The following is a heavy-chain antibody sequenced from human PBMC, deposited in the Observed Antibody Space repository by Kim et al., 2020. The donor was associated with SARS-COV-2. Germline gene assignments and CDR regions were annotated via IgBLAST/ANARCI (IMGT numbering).Heavy chain of an antibody. D-gene: IGHD3-10*01. V-gene: IGHV4-39*07. J-gene: IGHJ3*02. Sequence: YDNPSLKSRVTISVNTSKNQFSLKLSSVTAADTAVYYCARDSMVRGVINIWGQGTMVTVSS. CDR3: ARDSMVRGVINI.